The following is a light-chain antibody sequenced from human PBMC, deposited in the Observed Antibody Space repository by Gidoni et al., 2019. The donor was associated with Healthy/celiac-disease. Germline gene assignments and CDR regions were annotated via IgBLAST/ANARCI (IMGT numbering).Light chain of an antibody. Sequence: EIVLTQSPGTLSLSPGERATLSCRASQSVSSGYLAWYQQKPCQAPRLLIYGASSRATGIPDRFSGSGSGTDFTLTISRLEPEDFAVYYCQQYGSSPPITFGQGTRLEIK. CDR2: GAS. J-gene: IGKJ5*01. V-gene: IGKV3-20*01. CDR1: QSVSSGY. CDR3: QQYGSSPPIT.